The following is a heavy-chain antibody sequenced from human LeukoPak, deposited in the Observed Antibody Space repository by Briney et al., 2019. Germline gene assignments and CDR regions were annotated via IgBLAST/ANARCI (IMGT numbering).Heavy chain of an antibody. CDR3: ARHYCSSTSCHTMAFDY. J-gene: IGHJ4*02. V-gene: IGHV4-39*01. CDR2: IYYGGST. Sequence: PSETLSLTCTVSGGSIRSSYYYWGWIRQPPGKGLEWIGSIYYGGSTYYNPSLKSRVTISVDTSKTQFSLKLSSVTAADTAVHYCARHYCSSTSCHTMAFDYWGQGTLVTVSS. CDR1: GGSIRSSYYY. D-gene: IGHD2-2*02.